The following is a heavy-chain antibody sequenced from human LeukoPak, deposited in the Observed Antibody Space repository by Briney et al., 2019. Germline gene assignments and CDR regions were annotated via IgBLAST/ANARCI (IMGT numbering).Heavy chain of an antibody. CDR3: AKAVERGYSYGYYFDY. D-gene: IGHD5-18*01. CDR2: ISWNSGSI. Sequence: PGRSLRLSCAASGFTFDDYAMHWVRQAPGKGPEWVSGISWNSGSIGYADSVKGRFTISRDNAKNSLYLQMNSLRAEDMALYYCAKAVERGYSYGYYFDYWGQGTLVTVSS. CDR1: GFTFDDYA. V-gene: IGHV3-9*03. J-gene: IGHJ4*02.